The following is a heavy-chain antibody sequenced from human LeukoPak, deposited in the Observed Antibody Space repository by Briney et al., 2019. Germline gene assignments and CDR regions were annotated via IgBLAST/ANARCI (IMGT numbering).Heavy chain of an antibody. J-gene: IGHJ5*02. CDR3: ARPSFVTATTNWFDP. D-gene: IGHD2-21*02. Sequence: GASVKVSCKASGYTFTGYYMHWVRQAPGQGLEWMGWINPNSGGTNYAQKFQGRVTMTRDTSISTAYMELSRLRSDDTAVYYCARPSFVTATTNWFDPWGQGTLVTPSA. CDR1: GYTFTGYY. V-gene: IGHV1-2*02. CDR2: INPNSGGT.